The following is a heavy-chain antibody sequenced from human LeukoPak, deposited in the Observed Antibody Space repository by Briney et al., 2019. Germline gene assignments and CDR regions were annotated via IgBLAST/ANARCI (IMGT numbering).Heavy chain of an antibody. Sequence: TGGSLRLSCAASGFTFSSYEMNWVRQAPGKGLEWVSYISSSGSTIYYADSVKGRFTISRDNAKNSLYLQMNSLRAEDTAVYYCARALLGGPFDYWGRGTLVTVSS. D-gene: IGHD1-26*01. CDR2: ISSSGSTI. J-gene: IGHJ4*02. CDR1: GFTFSSYE. CDR3: ARALLGGPFDY. V-gene: IGHV3-48*03.